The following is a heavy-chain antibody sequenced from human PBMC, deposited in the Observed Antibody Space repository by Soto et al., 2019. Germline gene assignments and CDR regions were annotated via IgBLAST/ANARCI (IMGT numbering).Heavy chain of an antibody. CDR2: ISGSGGST. V-gene: IGHV3-23*01. CDR3: ANLYGDTTYYFDY. CDR1: GFTFSSYA. Sequence: EVQLLESGGGLVQPGGSLRLSCAASGFTFSSYAMSWVRQAPGKGLEWVSAISGSGGSTYYADSVKGRFTISRDNAKNTRYLQMNSLRAEDTAVYYCANLYGDTTYYFDYWGQGTLVTVSS. J-gene: IGHJ4*02. D-gene: IGHD4-17*01.